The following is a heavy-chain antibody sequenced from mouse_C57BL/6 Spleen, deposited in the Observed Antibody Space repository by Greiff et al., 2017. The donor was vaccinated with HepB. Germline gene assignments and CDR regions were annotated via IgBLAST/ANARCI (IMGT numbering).Heavy chain of an antibody. CDR3: ARRDTVFDY. CDR2: INPNNGGT. V-gene: IGHV1-26*01. J-gene: IGHJ2*01. Sequence: EVQLQQSGPELVKPGASVKISCKASGYTFTDYYMNWVKQSHGKSLEWIGDINPNNGGTSYNQKFKGKATLTVDKSSSTAYMELRSLTSEDSAVYYCARRDTVFDYWGQGTTLTVSS. D-gene: IGHD1-1*01. CDR1: GYTFTDYY.